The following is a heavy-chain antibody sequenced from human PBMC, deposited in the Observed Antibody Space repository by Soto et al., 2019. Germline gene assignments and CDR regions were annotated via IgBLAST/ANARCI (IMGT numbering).Heavy chain of an antibody. CDR2: IDPSDSYT. CDR3: AWTSDIVVVPAAPGAFDI. D-gene: IGHD2-2*01. V-gene: IGHV5-10-1*01. Sequence: GESLKISCKGSGYSFTSYWIGWVRQMPGKGLEWMGRIDPSDSYTNYSPSFQGHVTISADKSISTAYLQWSSLKASDTAMYYCAWTSDIVVVPAAPGAFDIWGQGTMVTVSS. CDR1: GYSFTSYW. J-gene: IGHJ3*02.